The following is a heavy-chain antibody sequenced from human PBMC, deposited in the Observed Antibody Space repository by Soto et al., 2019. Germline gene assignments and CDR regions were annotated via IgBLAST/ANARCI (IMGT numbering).Heavy chain of an antibody. D-gene: IGHD3-3*01. J-gene: IGHJ4*02. CDR3: AKAHYDFWSGPRNYFDY. CDR2: ISGSGGST. V-gene: IGHV3-23*01. CDR1: GFTFSSYA. Sequence: PGGSLRLSCAASGFTFSSYAMSWVRQAPGKGLEWVSAISGSGGSTYYADSVKGRFTISRDNSKNTLYLQMNSLRAEDTAVYYCAKAHYDFWSGPRNYFDYWGQGTLVTVSS.